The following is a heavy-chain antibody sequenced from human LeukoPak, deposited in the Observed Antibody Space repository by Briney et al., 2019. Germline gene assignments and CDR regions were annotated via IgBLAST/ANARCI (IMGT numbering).Heavy chain of an antibody. V-gene: IGHV3-11*04. CDR2: ISSSGSTI. CDR1: GFTFSDYY. CDR3: ASTLDYYDSSLDY. Sequence: PGGSLRLSCAASGFTFSDYYMSWIRQAPAKGLEWVSYISSSGSTISYADSVKGRFTISRDNAKNSLYLQMHSLRAEDTAVYYCASTLDYYDSSLDYWGQGTLVTVSS. J-gene: IGHJ4*02. D-gene: IGHD3-22*01.